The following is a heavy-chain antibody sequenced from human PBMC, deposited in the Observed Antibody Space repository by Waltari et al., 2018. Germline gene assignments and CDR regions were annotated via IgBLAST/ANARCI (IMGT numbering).Heavy chain of an antibody. Sequence: QVQLQESGPGLVKPSETLSLTCTVSGGSISSYYWSWIRQPPGKGLEWIGYIYYSGSTNYNPSLKSRVTISVDTSKNQFSLKLSSVTAADTAVYYWAALAGKGFGVVTHHAFDIWGQGTMVTVSS. CDR1: GGSISSYY. D-gene: IGHD3-3*01. J-gene: IGHJ3*02. CDR3: AALAGKGFGVVTHHAFDI. V-gene: IGHV4-59*01. CDR2: IYYSGST.